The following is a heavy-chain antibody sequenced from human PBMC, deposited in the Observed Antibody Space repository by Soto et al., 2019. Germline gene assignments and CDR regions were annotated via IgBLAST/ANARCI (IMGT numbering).Heavy chain of an antibody. D-gene: IGHD3-10*01. J-gene: IGHJ3*02. V-gene: IGHV3-21*01. CDR2: ISSSSSYI. CDR1: GFTFSSYS. CDR3: ARVGYGSGSYPDAFDI. Sequence: PGGSLRLSCAASGFTFSSYSMNWVRQAPGKGLEWVSSISSSSSYIYYADSVKGRFTISRDNAKNSLYLQMNSLRAEDTAVYYCARVGYGSGSYPDAFDIWGQGTMVTVPS.